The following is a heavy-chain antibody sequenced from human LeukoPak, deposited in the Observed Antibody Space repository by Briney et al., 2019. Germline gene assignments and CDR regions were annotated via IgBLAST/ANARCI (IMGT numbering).Heavy chain of an antibody. Sequence: ASVTVSCKASGFTFTSSAMQWVRQARGQRLEWIGWIVVGSGNTNYAQKFQERVTITRDMSTSTAYMELSSLRSEDTAVYYCAATKGYYYDCSGYYYGLDYGMDVWGQGTTVTVSS. D-gene: IGHD3-22*01. J-gene: IGHJ6*02. CDR1: GFTFTSSA. CDR3: AATKGYYYDCSGYYYGLDYGMDV. V-gene: IGHV1-58*02. CDR2: IVVGSGNT.